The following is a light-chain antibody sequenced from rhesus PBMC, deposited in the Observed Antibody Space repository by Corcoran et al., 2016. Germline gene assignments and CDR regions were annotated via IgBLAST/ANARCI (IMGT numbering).Light chain of an antibody. CDR1: QSLLYSSNNQNY. J-gene: IGKJ2*01. V-gene: IGKV4-1*01. CDR3: QQYYTSPYN. Sequence: DIVMTQSPDSLAVSLGERVTIDCKSSQSLLYSSNNQNYLAWYQQKPGQAPTLLIYWASTRESGVPNRFSGSVSGTDFTLTISGLQAEDVAVYYCQQYYTSPYNFGQGTKVEIK. CDR2: WAS.